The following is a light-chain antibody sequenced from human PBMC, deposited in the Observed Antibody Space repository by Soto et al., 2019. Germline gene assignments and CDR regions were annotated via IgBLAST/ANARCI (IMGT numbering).Light chain of an antibody. CDR1: SSDVGGYNY. J-gene: IGLJ1*01. V-gene: IGLV2-11*01. Sequence: QSALTQPRSVSGSPGQSVTISCTGTSSDVGGYNYVSWYQQHPGKAPKFMIYDVTKRPSGVPDRFSGPKSGNTASLTISGLQAEDEADYYCCSYAGSYTYVFVTGTKLTVL. CDR2: DVT. CDR3: CSYAGSYTYV.